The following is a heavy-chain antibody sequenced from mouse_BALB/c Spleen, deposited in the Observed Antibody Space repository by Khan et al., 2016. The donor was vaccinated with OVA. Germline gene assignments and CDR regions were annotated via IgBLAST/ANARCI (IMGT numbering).Heavy chain of an antibody. V-gene: IGHV2-3*01. D-gene: IGHD1-3*01. CDR3: AKWVNSYYAMDY. CDR2: IWGDGST. J-gene: IGHJ4*01. Sequence: QVQLQQSGPGLVAPSQSLSITCNVSGFSLTSYGVNWVRQPPGKGLEWLGVIWGDGSTNYHSGLKSRLSISKDNSKSQVFLKLNSLQTDDTATYYCAKWVNSYYAMDYWGEGTSVTVSS. CDR1: GFSLTSYG.